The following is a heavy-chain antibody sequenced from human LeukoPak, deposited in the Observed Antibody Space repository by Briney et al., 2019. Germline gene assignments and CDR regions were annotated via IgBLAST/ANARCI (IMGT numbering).Heavy chain of an antibody. V-gene: IGHV1-46*01. CDR1: GYTFTSHY. Sequence: ASVKVSCKASGYTFTSHYMHWVRQAPEQGLEWMGIISPSGGSTGYAQKFQGRVTMTRDMSTRTDYMELSSLRYEDTAVYYCGGDIERYSRGGGDYWGQGTLVTVSS. CDR3: GGDIERYSRGGGDY. D-gene: IGHD6-13*01. CDR2: ISPSGGST. J-gene: IGHJ4*02.